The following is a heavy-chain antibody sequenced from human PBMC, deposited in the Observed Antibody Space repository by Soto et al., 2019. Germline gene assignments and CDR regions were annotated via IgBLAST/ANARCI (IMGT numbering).Heavy chain of an antibody. CDR2: IYHSGST. CDR1: SGSISSSNW. V-gene: IGHV4-4*02. Sequence: QVQLQESGPGLVKPSGTLSLTCAVSSGSISSSNWWSWVRQPPGKGLEWIGEIYHSGSTNYNPSLKSRVTISVDKSTNQFSLKLSSVTAADTAVYYCARVRRCSSTSCPSTWFDPWGQGTLVTVSS. CDR3: ARVRRCSSTSCPSTWFDP. J-gene: IGHJ5*02. D-gene: IGHD2-2*01.